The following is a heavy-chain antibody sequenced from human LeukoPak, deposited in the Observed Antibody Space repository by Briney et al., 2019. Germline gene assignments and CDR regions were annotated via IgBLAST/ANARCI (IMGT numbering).Heavy chain of an antibody. CDR3: TRDGTPEYDHIWGRPQLY. J-gene: IGHJ4*02. CDR1: GYTFTRYY. D-gene: IGHD3-16*01. CDR2: IDPSGGST. V-gene: IGHV1-46*01. Sequence: ASVKVSCKASGYTFTRYYLHWVRQVPGQGLEWMGIIDPSGGSTRYAQKFQGRVTMTRDTSTSTVYMELKSLRSEDAAIYYCTRDGTPEYDHIWGRPQLYWGQGTLVIVSS.